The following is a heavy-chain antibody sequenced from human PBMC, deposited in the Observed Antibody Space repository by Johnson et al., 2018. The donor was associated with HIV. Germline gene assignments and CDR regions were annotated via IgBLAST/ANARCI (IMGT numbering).Heavy chain of an antibody. CDR3: VRGGYSGYDSSAFDI. J-gene: IGHJ3*02. D-gene: IGHD5-12*01. Sequence: QVQLVESGGGVVQPGRSLRLSCAASGFTFSSYVMHWVRQAPGKGLEWVAIISYDGSNKYYADSVKGRFTISRDNSKNTLYLQMNSLRAEDTAVYYCVRGGYSGYDSSAFDIWGQGTMVTVSS. V-gene: IGHV3-30-3*01. CDR2: ISYDGSNK. CDR1: GFTFSSYV.